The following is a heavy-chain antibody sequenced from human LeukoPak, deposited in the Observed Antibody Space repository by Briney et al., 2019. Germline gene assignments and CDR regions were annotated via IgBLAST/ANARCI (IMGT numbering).Heavy chain of an antibody. J-gene: IGHJ4*02. V-gene: IGHV4-39*01. D-gene: IGHD5-18*01. CDR2: IYHSGST. Sequence: KTSETLSLTCTVSGGSISSSSYYWGWIRQPPGKGLEWIGSIYHSGSTYYNPSLKSRVTISVDTSKNQFSLKLSSVTAADTAVYYCARFGYSYGFFDYWGQGTLVTVSS. CDR3: ARFGYSYGFFDY. CDR1: GGSISSSSYY.